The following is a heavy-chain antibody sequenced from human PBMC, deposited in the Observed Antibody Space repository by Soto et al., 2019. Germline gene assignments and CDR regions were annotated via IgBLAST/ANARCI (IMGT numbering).Heavy chain of an antibody. Sequence: SEPLSLTCTVAGDSISTVYWGWMRQSPGKELEWIGYVYYTGSTNYNPSLKSRVTISVDRSKNQFSLKLTSANAADTAVYYCARGRTVRNYADDSSDYFYFFDYWGQGTQVTVSS. CDR2: VYYTGST. D-gene: IGHD3-22*01. V-gene: IGHV4-59*01. CDR3: ARGRTVRNYADDSSDYFYFFDY. J-gene: IGHJ4*02. CDR1: GDSISTVY.